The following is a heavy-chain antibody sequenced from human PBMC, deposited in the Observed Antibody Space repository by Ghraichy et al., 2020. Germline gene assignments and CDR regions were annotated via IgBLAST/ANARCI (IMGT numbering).Heavy chain of an antibody. Sequence: GGSLRLSCAASGFTFSSYAMSWVRQAPGKGLEWVSAISGSGGSTYYADSVKGRFTISRDNSKNTLYLQMNSLRAEDTAVYYCAKDSEPDSPYDYVWGSYRSDAFDIWGQGTMVTVSS. V-gene: IGHV3-23*01. CDR2: ISGSGGST. CDR1: GFTFSSYA. D-gene: IGHD3-16*02. J-gene: IGHJ3*02. CDR3: AKDSEPDSPYDYVWGSYRSDAFDI.